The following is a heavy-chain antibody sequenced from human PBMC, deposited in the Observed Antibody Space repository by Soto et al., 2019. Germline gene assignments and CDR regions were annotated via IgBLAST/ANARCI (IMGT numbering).Heavy chain of an antibody. CDR3: ARELAAAGSFDY. D-gene: IGHD6-13*01. CDR2: ISTSGSTI. Sequence: PGESLKISCAASGFTFSRYEMNWVRQAPGKGLEWISYISTSGSTIYYADSVKGRFTISRDNAENSLYLQMNSLRAEDTAVYYCARELAAAGSFDYWGQGTLVTGSS. V-gene: IGHV3-48*03. J-gene: IGHJ4*02. CDR1: GFTFSRYE.